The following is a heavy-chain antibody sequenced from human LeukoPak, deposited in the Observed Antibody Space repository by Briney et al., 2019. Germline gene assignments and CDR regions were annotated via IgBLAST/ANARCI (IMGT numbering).Heavy chain of an antibody. V-gene: IGHV3-23*01. Sequence: PGGSLRLSCAASGFTFSSYAMSWVRQAPGKGLEWVSLISHSGANTFYADSVKGRFSVSRDNSKNTMYLQMNSLRAEDTAVYYCAKDIEASIWGQGTLVAVSS. D-gene: IGHD2-15*01. J-gene: IGHJ4*02. CDR1: GFTFSSYA. CDR2: ISHSGANT. CDR3: AKDIEASI.